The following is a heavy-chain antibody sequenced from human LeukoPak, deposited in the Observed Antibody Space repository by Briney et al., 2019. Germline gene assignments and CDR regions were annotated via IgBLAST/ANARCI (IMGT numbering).Heavy chain of an antibody. CDR3: ARGITMVRGRLDDYYYYYMDV. CDR2: INPNSGGT. Sequence: ASVKVSCKASGYTFTGYYMYWVRQAPGQGLEWMGRINPNSGGTNYAQKFQGRVTMTRDTSISTAYMELSRLRSDDTAVYYCARGITMVRGRLDDYYYYYMDVWGKGTTVTVSS. CDR1: GYTFTGYY. J-gene: IGHJ6*03. D-gene: IGHD3-10*01. V-gene: IGHV1-2*06.